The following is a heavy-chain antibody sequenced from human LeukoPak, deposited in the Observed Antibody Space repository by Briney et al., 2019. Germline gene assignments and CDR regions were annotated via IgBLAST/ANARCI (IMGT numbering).Heavy chain of an antibody. V-gene: IGHV3-74*01. Sequence: GGSLRLSCAASGFTFSSYWMHWVRQAPGKGLVWVSLINSDGSSTSYADSVKGRFTISRDNAKNTLYLQMNSLRVEDTAVYYCGREAVAGLIDPWGQGTLVTVSS. CDR1: GFTFSSYW. CDR2: INSDGSST. J-gene: IGHJ5*02. CDR3: GREAVAGLIDP. D-gene: IGHD6-19*01.